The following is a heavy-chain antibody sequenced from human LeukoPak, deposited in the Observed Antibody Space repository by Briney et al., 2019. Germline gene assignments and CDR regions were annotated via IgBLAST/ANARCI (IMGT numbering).Heavy chain of an antibody. V-gene: IGHV4-59*01. CDR3: AGVLDYYDSSDLDAFDI. Sequence: SETLSLTCTVSGGSISSYYWSWIPQPTGKGLEWIGYIYYSGSTNYNPSLKSRVTISVDTSKNQFSLKLSSVTAADTAVYYCAGVLDYYDSSDLDAFDIWGQGTMVSVSS. CDR1: GGSISSYY. J-gene: IGHJ3*02. D-gene: IGHD3-22*01. CDR2: IYYSGST.